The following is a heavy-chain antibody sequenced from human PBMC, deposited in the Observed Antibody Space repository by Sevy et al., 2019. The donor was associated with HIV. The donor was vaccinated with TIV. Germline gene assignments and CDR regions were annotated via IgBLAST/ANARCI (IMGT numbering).Heavy chain of an antibody. D-gene: IGHD3-22*01. Sequence: GGSLRLSCAASGFTFSNAWMSWVRQAPGKGLEWVCRIKSKTDGGTTDYAAPVKGRFTISRDDSKNTLYLQMNSLKTEDTAVYYCTPCYYDSSGYYYHDAFDIWGQGTMVTVSS. CDR3: TPCYYDSSGYYYHDAFDI. J-gene: IGHJ3*02. V-gene: IGHV3-15*01. CDR1: GFTFSNAW. CDR2: IKSKTDGGTT.